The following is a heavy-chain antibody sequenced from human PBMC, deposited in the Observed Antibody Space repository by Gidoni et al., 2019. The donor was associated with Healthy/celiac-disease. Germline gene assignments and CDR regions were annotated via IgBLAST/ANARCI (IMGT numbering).Heavy chain of an antibody. Sequence: EVQLVESGGGLGQPGGSLRICGADAGVTVRSTYMSWVRQAPGKGLEGVSVIYISGSTYYADSVKVRFTISRDNSQNTLYLQMNSLRAEDTAVYYCAREVPVDTPYFDYWGQGTLVTVSS. CDR3: AREVPVDTPYFDY. D-gene: IGHD2-2*02. CDR2: IYISGST. CDR1: GVTVRSTY. J-gene: IGHJ4*02. V-gene: IGHV3-66*02.